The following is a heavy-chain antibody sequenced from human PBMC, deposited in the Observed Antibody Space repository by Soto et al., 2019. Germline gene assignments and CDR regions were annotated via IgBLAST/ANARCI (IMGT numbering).Heavy chain of an antibody. J-gene: IGHJ4*02. V-gene: IGHV4-34*01. CDR3: ALIAVAAEGEKYYFDF. D-gene: IGHD6-19*01. CDR2: INHSGST. CDR1: GGSFSGYS. Sequence: PSETLSLTCAVYGGSFSGYSWSWIRQPPGKGLEWIGEINHSGSTNYNPSLKSRVTISVDTSKNQFSLKLSSVTAADTAVYYCALIAVAAEGEKYYFDFWGQGTLVTVSS.